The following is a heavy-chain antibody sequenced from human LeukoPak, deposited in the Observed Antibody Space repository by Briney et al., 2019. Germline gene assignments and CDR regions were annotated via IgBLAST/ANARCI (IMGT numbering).Heavy chain of an antibody. CDR1: GVTFSNSG. D-gene: IGHD2-21*02. J-gene: IGHJ3*02. CDR2: IGHDGSNK. Sequence: GGSLRLSCAASGVTFSNSGMHWVRQAPGKGLEWVAYIGHDGSNKFYAESVKGRFTISGDNSMDTACLQMNSLKTEDTAIYYCAKDGDWTFDIWGQGTMVTVSS. CDR3: AKDGDWTFDI. V-gene: IGHV3-30*02.